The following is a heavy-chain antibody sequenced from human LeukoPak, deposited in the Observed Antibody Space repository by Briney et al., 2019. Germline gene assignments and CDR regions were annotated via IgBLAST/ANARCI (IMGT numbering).Heavy chain of an antibody. CDR1: GGTFSSYA. J-gene: IGHJ4*02. V-gene: IGHV1-69*13. D-gene: IGHD5-18*01. CDR2: IIPIFGTA. CDR3: ARDRVGYSYGATFDY. Sequence: ASVKDSCKASGGTFSSYAISWVRQAPGQGLEWMGGIIPIFGTANYAQKFQGRVTITADESTSTAYMELSSLRSEDTAVYYCARDRVGYSYGATFDYWGQGTLVTVSS.